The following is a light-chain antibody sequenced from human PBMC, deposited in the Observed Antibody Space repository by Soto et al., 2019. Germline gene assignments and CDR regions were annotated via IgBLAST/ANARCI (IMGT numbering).Light chain of an antibody. CDR2: EAS. V-gene: IGKV3D-20*02. CDR1: QSVTRKS. CDR3: QQHQILPWT. J-gene: IGKJ3*01. Sequence: EIVWTRSPGTLHFSPGERAILSCSASQSVTRKSLAWYQQKPGQSPRLLIYEASSRATRIPARVTGSGSGTDFTLTINSLEPDDCRGYSCQQHQILPWTFGNGT.